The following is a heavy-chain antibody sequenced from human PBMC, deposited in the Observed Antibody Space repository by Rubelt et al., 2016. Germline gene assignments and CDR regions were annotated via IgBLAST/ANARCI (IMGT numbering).Heavy chain of an antibody. J-gene: IGHJ3*02. Sequence: QVQLVQSGAEVKKPGASVKVSCKASGYTFTSYYMHWVRQAPGQGLERMGWISAYNGNTNYAQKLQGRVTMTTDTSTSTAYMELRSLGSDDTAVYYCARRDGYNWDDAFDIWGQGTMVTVSS. CDR2: ISAYNGNT. CDR3: ARRDGYNWDDAFDI. V-gene: IGHV1-18*04. D-gene: IGHD5-24*01. CDR1: GYTFTSYY.